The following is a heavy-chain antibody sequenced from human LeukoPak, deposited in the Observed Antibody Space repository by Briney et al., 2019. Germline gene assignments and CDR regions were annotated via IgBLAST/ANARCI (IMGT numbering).Heavy chain of an antibody. CDR3: ARLISRETDGYSSSWYWDYYYGMDV. Sequence: SETLSLTCTVSGGSISSYYWSWIRQPPGKGLEWIGYIYYSGSTNYNPSLKSRVTISVDTSKNQFSLKLSSVTAADTAAYYCARLISRETDGYSSSWYWDYYYGMDVWGQGTTVTVSS. CDR1: GGSISSYY. J-gene: IGHJ6*02. V-gene: IGHV4-59*08. D-gene: IGHD6-13*01. CDR2: IYYSGST.